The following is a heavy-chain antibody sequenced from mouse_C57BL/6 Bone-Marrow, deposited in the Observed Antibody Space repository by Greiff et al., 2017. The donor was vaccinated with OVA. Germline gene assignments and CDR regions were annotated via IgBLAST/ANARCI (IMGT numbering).Heavy chain of an antibody. CDR1: GYTFTDYE. J-gene: IGHJ1*03. V-gene: IGHV1-15*01. CDR2: IDPETGGT. D-gene: IGHD1-2*01. Sequence: QVQLQQSGAELVRPGASVTLSCKASGYTFTDYEMHWVKQTPVHGLEWIGAIDPETGGTAYNQKFKGKAILTADKSSSTAYMELRSLTSEDSAVYYCTRGGNYGSWYFDVWGTGTTVTVSS. CDR3: TRGGNYGSWYFDV.